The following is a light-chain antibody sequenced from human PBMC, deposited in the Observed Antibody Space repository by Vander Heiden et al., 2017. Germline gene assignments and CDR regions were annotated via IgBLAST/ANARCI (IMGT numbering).Light chain of an antibody. CDR3: SAYAGSNTYV. CDR2: EVS. J-gene: IGLJ1*01. Sequence: QSALPHSPSASGSPGQSVTTSCTGASSDVSTYNYVSWYKQHPGKAPKLMIYEVSKRPSGVPDRFSGSKSGNTASLTVSGLRPEDEADYYCSAYAGSNTYVFGTGTKVTVL. V-gene: IGLV2-8*01. CDR1: SSDVSTYNY.